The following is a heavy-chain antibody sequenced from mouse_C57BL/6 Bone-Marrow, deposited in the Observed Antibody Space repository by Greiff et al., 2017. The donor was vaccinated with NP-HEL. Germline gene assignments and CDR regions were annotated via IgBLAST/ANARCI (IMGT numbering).Heavy chain of an antibody. CDR2: FHPYNDDT. D-gene: IGHD1-1*01. Sequence: QVQLQQPGTELVKPGASVKMSCKASGYTFTTYPIEWMKQNHGKSLEWIGNFHPYNDDTKYNEKFKGKATLTVEKSSSTVYLELSRLTSDDSAVYYCARRADYYYGSAWFAYWGQGTLVTVSA. J-gene: IGHJ3*01. CDR1: GYTFTTYP. CDR3: ARRADYYYGSAWFAY. V-gene: IGHV1-47*01.